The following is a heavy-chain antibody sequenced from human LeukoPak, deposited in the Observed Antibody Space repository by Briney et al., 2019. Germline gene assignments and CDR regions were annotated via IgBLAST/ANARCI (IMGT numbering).Heavy chain of an antibody. V-gene: IGHV3-74*01. J-gene: IGHJ5*02. CDR2: INSDGSST. Sequence: GGSLRLSCAASGFTFSSYWMHWVRQAPGKGLVWVSRINSDGSSTSYADSVKGRFTISRDNAKNTLYLQMNSLRAEDTAVYYCARGGIAAAGRGAASRNWFDPWGQGTLVTVSS. CDR1: GFTFSSYW. D-gene: IGHD6-13*01. CDR3: ARGGIAAAGRGAASRNWFDP.